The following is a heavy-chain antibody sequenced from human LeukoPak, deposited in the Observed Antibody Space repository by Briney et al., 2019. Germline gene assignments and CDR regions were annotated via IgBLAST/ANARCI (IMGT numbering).Heavy chain of an antibody. V-gene: IGHV4-38-2*02. D-gene: IGHD1-7*01. J-gene: IGHJ4*02. CDR3: ARVYNWNSSELGAPRD. CDR1: GYSISSGYY. CDR2: IYHSGST. Sequence: PSETLSLTCTVSGYSISSGYYWGWIRQPPGKGLEWIGSIYHSGSTYYNPSLKSRVTISVDTSKNQFSLKLSSVTAADTAVYYCARVYNWNSSELGAPRDWGRGTLVTVSS.